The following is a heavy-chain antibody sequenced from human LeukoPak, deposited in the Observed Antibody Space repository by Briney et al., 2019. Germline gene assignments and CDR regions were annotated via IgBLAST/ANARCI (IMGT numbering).Heavy chain of an antibody. D-gene: IGHD4-17*01. CDR2: INDSGSC. CDR3: ARYVPDYGDYSGGFDI. Sequence: SETLSLTCAVYGGSFSGYYWIWIRQSPGKGLEWIGDINDSGSCNYHPSIKSRVTISLDTSKTQFSLKLTSVTSADTAVNFCARYVPDYGDYSGGFDIWGQGTMVTVSS. CDR1: GGSFSGYY. V-gene: IGHV4-34*01. J-gene: IGHJ3*02.